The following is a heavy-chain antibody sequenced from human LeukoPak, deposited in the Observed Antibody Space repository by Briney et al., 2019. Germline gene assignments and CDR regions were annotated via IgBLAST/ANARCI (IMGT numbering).Heavy chain of an antibody. V-gene: IGHV3-64*01. J-gene: IGHJ4*02. CDR3: ARESSLTDYGDYGGWDHARESYFDY. CDR1: GFTFSSYA. CDR2: ISSNGGST. Sequence: PGGSLRLSCAASGFTFSSYAMHWVRQAPGKGLEYVSAISSNGGSTYYANSVKGRFTISRDNSKNTLYLQMGSLRAEDMAVYYCARESSLTDYGDYGGWDHARESYFDYWGQGTLVTVSS. D-gene: IGHD4-17*01.